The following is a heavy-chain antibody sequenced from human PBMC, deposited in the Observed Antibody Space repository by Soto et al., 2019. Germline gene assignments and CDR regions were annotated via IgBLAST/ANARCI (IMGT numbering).Heavy chain of an antibody. CDR3: GQTNGWAGFDF. CDR2: IYGGGTT. Sequence: EVQLVESGGGLIQPGGSLRLSCAASGFAVSSKYMTWVRQAPGKGLEWVSVIYGGGTTYYADSVKGRFTISRDTSKNSLYLQVNSLIAEDTAVYYCGQTNGWAGFDFWGQGTLVTVSS. D-gene: IGHD6-19*01. J-gene: IGHJ4*02. V-gene: IGHV3-53*01. CDR1: GFAVSSKY.